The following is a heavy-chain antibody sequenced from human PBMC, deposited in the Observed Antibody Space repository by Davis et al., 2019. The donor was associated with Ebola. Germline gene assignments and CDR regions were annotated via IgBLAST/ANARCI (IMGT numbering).Heavy chain of an antibody. Sequence: GESLKISCAASGFTFSSYAMSWVRQAPGKGLEWVSAISGSGGSTYYADSVKGRFTISRDNSKNTLYLQMNSLRAEDTAVYYCAKDQAIFGVVIIYDYMDVWGKGTTVTVSS. D-gene: IGHD3-3*01. CDR1: GFTFSSYA. V-gene: IGHV3-23*01. CDR3: AKDQAIFGVVIIYDYMDV. CDR2: ISGSGGST. J-gene: IGHJ6*03.